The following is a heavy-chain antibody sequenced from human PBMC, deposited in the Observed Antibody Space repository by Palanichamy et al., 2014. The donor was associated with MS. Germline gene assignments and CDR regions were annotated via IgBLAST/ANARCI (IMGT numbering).Heavy chain of an antibody. V-gene: IGHV3-21*01. CDR1: GFIFSAYS. Sequence: EVHLVESGGGLVKPGGSLRLSCAASGFIFSAYSMSWVRQAPGKGLEWVSYISNSSSYIYYADSLKGRFTISRDNAKNSLYLQMNSLRAEDTAVYYCARAGLGNYFDYWGQGTLVTVSS. D-gene: IGHD6-6*01. CDR3: ARAGLGNYFDY. J-gene: IGHJ4*02. CDR2: ISNSSSYI.